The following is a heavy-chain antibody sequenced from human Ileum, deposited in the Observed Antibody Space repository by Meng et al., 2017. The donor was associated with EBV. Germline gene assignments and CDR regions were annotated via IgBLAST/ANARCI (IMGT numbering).Heavy chain of an antibody. Sequence: QVQVEAAGAGVKKPGSSVKVSCKASGGTFRNSAISWVRQAPGQGLEWMGGIIPMFGAPDYAQRFQDRVTITADESTSTVYMELNSLRSEDTAVYYCARESGRGYSSDYWGQGTLVTVSS. CDR2: IIPMFGAP. J-gene: IGHJ4*02. V-gene: IGHV1-69*01. CDR1: GGTFRNSA. D-gene: IGHD5-18*01. CDR3: ARESGRGYSSDY.